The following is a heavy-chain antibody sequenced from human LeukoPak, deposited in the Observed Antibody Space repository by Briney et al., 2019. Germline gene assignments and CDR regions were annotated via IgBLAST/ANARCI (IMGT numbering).Heavy chain of an antibody. CDR2: IIPIFGTA. V-gene: IGHV1-69*13. CDR3: ARARLYGSGSRSEDYGMDV. J-gene: IGHJ6*02. Sequence: SVKVSCKASGGTFSSYAISWVRQAPGQGLEWMGGIIPIFGTANYAQKFQGRVTITADESTSTAYMELSGLRSEDTAVYYCARARLYGSGSRSEDYGMDVWGQGTTVTVSS. CDR1: GGTFSSYA. D-gene: IGHD3-10*01.